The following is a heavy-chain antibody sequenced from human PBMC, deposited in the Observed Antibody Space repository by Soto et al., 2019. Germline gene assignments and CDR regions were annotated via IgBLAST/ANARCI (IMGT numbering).Heavy chain of an antibody. CDR1: GFTFSSYA. V-gene: IGHV3-23*01. J-gene: IGHJ3*02. CDR3: AKQIGGSRTPAAFDI. Sequence: GGSLRLSCAASGFTFSSYAMSWVRQAPGKGLEWVSAISGSGGSTYYADSVKGRFTISRDSSKNTLYLQMNSLRAEDTAVYYCAKQIGGSRTPAAFDIWGQGTMVTVSS. D-gene: IGHD2-15*01. CDR2: ISGSGGST.